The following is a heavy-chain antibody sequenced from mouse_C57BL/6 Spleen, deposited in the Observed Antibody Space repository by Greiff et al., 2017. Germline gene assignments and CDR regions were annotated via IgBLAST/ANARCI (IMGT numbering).Heavy chain of an antibody. J-gene: IGHJ1*03. CDR2: IFPGSGST. D-gene: IGHD1-1*01. Sequence: QVQLKQSGAELMKPGASVKLSCKATGYTFTGYWIEWVKQRPGHGLEWIGEIFPGSGSTNYNEKFKGKATFTADTSSNTAYMQLSSLTTEDSAIYYCARRPYYYGSSYVDWYFDVWGTGTTVTVSS. CDR1: GYTFTGYW. V-gene: IGHV1-9*01. CDR3: ARRPYYYGSSYVDWYFDV.